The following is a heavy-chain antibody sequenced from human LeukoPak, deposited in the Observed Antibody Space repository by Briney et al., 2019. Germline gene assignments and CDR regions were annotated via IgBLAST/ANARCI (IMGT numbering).Heavy chain of an antibody. J-gene: IGHJ3*02. Sequence: GGSLRLSCAASGFTFSSYAMHWVRQAPGKGLEWVAVISYDGRNQYYADAVKGRFTISRDNSKNTLHLQMNSLRGEDTAVYYCARPVTSGSYYFRPGFDIWGQGTTLTVSS. CDR1: GFTFSSYA. D-gene: IGHD1-26*01. V-gene: IGHV3-30*04. CDR3: ARPVTSGSYYFRPGFDI. CDR2: ISYDGRNQ.